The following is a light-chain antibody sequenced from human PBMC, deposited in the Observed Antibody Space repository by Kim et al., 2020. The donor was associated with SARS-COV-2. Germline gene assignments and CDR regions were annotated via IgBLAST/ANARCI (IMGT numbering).Light chain of an antibody. CDR1: NIGSKS. Sequence: SYELTQPPSVSVAPGKTARITCGGDNIGSKSVHWYQQKPGQAPVLVIYYDSDRPSGIPERFSGSNSGNTATLTISRVEAGDEADYYCQVWDSSSDPHYVFATRTEVTIL. CDR2: YDS. V-gene: IGLV3-21*04. CDR3: QVWDSSSDPHYV. J-gene: IGLJ1*01.